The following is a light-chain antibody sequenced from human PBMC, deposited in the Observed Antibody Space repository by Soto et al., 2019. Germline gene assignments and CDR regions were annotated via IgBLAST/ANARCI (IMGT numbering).Light chain of an antibody. V-gene: IGKV3-15*01. CDR2: GVS. CDR1: QSVSRK. Sequence: EIVMTQSPATLSVSPGERATLSCRASQSVSRKLAWYQQTRGQAPRLLIYGVSTRATGVPARFSGSGSGTEFTLIISNLQSEDFAVYHCQQYDKWPRTFGQGTKVYIK. CDR3: QQYDKWPRT. J-gene: IGKJ1*01.